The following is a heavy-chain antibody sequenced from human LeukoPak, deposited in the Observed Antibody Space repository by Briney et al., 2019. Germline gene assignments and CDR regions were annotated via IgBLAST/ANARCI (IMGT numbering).Heavy chain of an antibody. D-gene: IGHD3-10*01. J-gene: IGHJ4*02. CDR2: IYFSGHS. Sequence: PSETLSLTCTVSGGSISSSTYYWGWIRQPPGKGLEWIGNIYFSGHSYYNPSLKSRVTISVDKSKNQFSLNLGSVTAADTAVFYCARGISVLGLTNFDTWGQGTLVTVSS. V-gene: IGHV4-39*07. CDR3: ARGISVLGLTNFDT. CDR1: GGSISSSTYY.